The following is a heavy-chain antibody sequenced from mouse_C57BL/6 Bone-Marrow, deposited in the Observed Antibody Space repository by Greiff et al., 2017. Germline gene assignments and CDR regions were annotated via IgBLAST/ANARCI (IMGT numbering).Heavy chain of an antibody. CDR3: ARYALYGNYDY. CDR2: IYPGGGYT. CDR1: GYTFTNYW. J-gene: IGHJ2*01. D-gene: IGHD2-1*01. V-gene: IGHV1-63*01. Sequence: VQLQQSGAELVRPGTSVKMSCKASGYTFTNYWIGWAKQRPGHGLEWIGDIYPGGGYTNYNEKFKGKATLTADKSSSTAYMQFSNLTSEDSAIYYGARYALYGNYDYWGQGTTLTVSS.